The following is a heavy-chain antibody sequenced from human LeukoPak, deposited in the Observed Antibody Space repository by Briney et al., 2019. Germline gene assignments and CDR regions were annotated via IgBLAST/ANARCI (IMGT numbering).Heavy chain of an antibody. CDR3: ARRGAFDI. CDR1: GFTFRTYA. Sequence: GGSLRLSCAASGFTFRTYAMSWVRQAPGKGLEWVSGISDSGDGTYYAESVKGRFTISRDNSKNTVFLQMNSLRAEDTAVYYCARRGAFDIWGQGTMVTVSS. V-gene: IGHV3-23*01. CDR2: ISDSGDGT. D-gene: IGHD3-10*01. J-gene: IGHJ3*02.